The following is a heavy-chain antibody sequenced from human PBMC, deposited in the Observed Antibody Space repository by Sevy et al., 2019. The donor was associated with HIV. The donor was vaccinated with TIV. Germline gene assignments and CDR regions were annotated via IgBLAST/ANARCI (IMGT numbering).Heavy chain of an antibody. CDR1: GFTFSSYA. D-gene: IGHD3-22*01. CDR2: ISYDGSNK. Sequence: GGSLRLSCAASGFTFSSYAMHWVRQAPGKGLEWVAVISYDGSNKYYADSVKGRFTISRDNSKNTLYLQMNSLRAEDTAVYYCAGERKLYYYDTWGQGTLVTVSS. V-gene: IGHV3-30-3*01. J-gene: IGHJ5*02. CDR3: AGERKLYYYDT.